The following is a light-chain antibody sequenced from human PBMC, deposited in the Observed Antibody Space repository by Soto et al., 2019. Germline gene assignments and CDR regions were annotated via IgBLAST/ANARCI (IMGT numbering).Light chain of an antibody. J-gene: IGLJ1*01. V-gene: IGLV2-14*02. Sequence: QSVLTQPASVSGSLGQSITISCTGSSSDVGTYYFVSWYQQHPGKVPKLMIYEGTKRPSGVSDRFSGSKSGNTAALTISGLQPEDEAEYYCNSYSSTSFYVFGTGTKLTVL. CDR2: EGT. CDR1: SSDVGTYYF. CDR3: NSYSSTSFYV.